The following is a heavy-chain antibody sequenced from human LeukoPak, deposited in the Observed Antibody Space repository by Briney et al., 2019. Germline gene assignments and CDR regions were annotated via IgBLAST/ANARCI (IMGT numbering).Heavy chain of an antibody. Sequence: GASVKVSCKASGYTFSSYGISWVRQAPGQGLEWMGWSSAYNGNTNYAQKLQGRVTMTTDASTSTAYMELRSLRSDDTAVYYCARDAYCSSTSCEYTRYYYYGMDGWGQGTTVTVSS. CDR3: ARDAYCSSTSCEYTRYYYYGMDG. D-gene: IGHD2-2*01. CDR2: SSAYNGNT. J-gene: IGHJ6*02. CDR1: GYTFSSYG. V-gene: IGHV1-18*01.